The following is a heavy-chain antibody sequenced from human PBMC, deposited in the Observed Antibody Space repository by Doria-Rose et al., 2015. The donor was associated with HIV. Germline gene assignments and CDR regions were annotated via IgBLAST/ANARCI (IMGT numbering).Heavy chain of an antibody. CDR3: ARVLSGTYDY. J-gene: IGHJ4*02. Sequence: QVQLQESGPGLVKPSETLSLTCSASGGSISHYYWSWIRQPPGKGLEYIGDIFYTGSTNYSPSRKSRVSISIDTSKNKFSLRLSSVTAADTAVYYCARVLSGTYDYWGQGTLVTVSS. D-gene: IGHD1-26*01. V-gene: IGHV4-59*01. CDR2: IFYTGST. CDR1: GGSISHYY.